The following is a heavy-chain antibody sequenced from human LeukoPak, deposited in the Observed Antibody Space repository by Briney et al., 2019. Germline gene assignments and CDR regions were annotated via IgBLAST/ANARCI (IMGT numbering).Heavy chain of an antibody. D-gene: IGHD2-21*01. V-gene: IGHV3-74*01. J-gene: IGHJ4*02. CDR3: ARHPIATSPYYFDY. CDR1: GFPFSTYV. CDR2: ISGDGSST. Sequence: GGSLTLFCAASGFPFSTYVMTCVRLAPGKGPVWVTRISGDGSSTHYADSVKGRFTISRDNAKNTLYLQMNSLRAEDTAVYYCARHPIATSPYYFDYWGQGTQVTVSS.